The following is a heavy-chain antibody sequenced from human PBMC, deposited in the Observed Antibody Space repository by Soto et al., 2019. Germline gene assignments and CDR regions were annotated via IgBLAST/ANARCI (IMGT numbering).Heavy chain of an antibody. D-gene: IGHD2-8*01. CDR3: ARDTNGLSY. J-gene: IGHJ4*02. V-gene: IGHV3-48*01. Sequence: PGGSLRLSCAASGFTFSNYGMHWVRQAPGKGLEWISYIPSSSGNTIYYADSVKGRFTVSRDNAKNSLYLQMNSLRAEDTAVYYCARDTNGLSYWGQGTLVTVSS. CDR1: GFTFSNYG. CDR2: IPSSSGNTI.